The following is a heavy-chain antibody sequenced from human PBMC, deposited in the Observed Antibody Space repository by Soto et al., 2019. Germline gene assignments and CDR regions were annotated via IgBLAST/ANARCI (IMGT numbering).Heavy chain of an antibody. J-gene: IGHJ1*01. Sequence: QVQLVQSGTEVKKPGSSVKVSCKASGDTFSDFDISWVRQAPGQGLEWMGGIIPRFGTATYAQKFQGRLTISEDKSTTTCHMELSSLRSDDTAIYYCARRSYGNSAYYTYFQHWGQGTLVTVS. V-gene: IGHV1-69*06. CDR1: GDTFSDFD. D-gene: IGHD3-22*01. CDR2: IIPRFGTA. CDR3: ARRSYGNSAYYTYFQH.